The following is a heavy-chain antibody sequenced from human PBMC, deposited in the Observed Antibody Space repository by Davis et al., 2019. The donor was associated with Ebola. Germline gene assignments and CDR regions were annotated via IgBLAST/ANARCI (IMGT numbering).Heavy chain of an antibody. CDR1: GFTFSSYS. D-gene: IGHD3-22*01. J-gene: IGHJ4*02. Sequence: PGGSLRLSCAASGFTFSSYSMSWVRQAPGKGLEWVSSISSSSSYIYYADSVKGRFTISRDNAKNSLYLQMNSLRAEDTAVYYCAKASGYNTGFDYWGQGTLVTVSS. V-gene: IGHV3-21*04. CDR3: AKASGYNTGFDY. CDR2: ISSSSSYI.